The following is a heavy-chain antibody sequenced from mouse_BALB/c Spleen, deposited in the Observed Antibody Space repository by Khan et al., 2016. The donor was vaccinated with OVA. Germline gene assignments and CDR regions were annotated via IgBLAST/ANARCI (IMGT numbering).Heavy chain of an antibody. V-gene: IGHV2-2*02. Sequence: QVQLKQSGPGLVQPSQSLSITCTVSGFSLTSYGVHWVRQSPGKGLEWLGVIWSVGSTDYNEAFISRLNISKDNSKSQAFFKMNSLQANDTAIYYCARNYDDDEGPAYGGQGTLVTVSA. CDR1: GFSLTSYG. CDR2: IWSVGST. J-gene: IGHJ3*01. CDR3: ARNYDDDEGPAY. D-gene: IGHD2-4*01.